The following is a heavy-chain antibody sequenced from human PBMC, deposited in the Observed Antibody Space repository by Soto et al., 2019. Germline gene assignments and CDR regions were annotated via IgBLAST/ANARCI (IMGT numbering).Heavy chain of an antibody. CDR3: VTGGGSGSYYKSFDY. J-gene: IGHJ4*02. CDR2: ISAYNGNT. Sequence: QVQLVQSGAEVKKPGASVKVSCTASGYTFTSYGISWVRQAPGQGLEWMGWISAYNGNTNYAQKLQGRVTMTTDTSTSTAYMELRGLRSDDTAVYYCVTGGGSGSYYKSFDYWGQGTLVTVSS. V-gene: IGHV1-18*01. D-gene: IGHD3-10*01. CDR1: GYTFTSYG.